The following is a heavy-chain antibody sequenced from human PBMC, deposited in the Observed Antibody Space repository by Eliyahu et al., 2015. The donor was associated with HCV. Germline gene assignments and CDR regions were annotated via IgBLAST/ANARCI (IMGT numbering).Heavy chain of an antibody. V-gene: IGHV3-21*01. Sequence: EVQLVESGGGLVXPGGSLRLSCAASXFXFXXYSMXWVRQAPGKGLGXVSSISSSNSYIYYADSLKGRFTISRDNAKNSLYLQMNSLRADDTAVYYCARDVGREYSYGYWYFDLWGRGTLVTVSS. CDR1: XFXFXXYS. D-gene: IGHD5-18*01. CDR2: ISSSNSYI. J-gene: IGHJ2*01. CDR3: ARDVGREYSYGYWYFDL.